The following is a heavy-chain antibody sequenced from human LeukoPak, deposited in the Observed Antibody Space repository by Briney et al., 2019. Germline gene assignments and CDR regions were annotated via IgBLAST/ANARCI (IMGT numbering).Heavy chain of an antibody. J-gene: IGHJ4*02. D-gene: IGHD1-26*01. CDR1: GFTFSSYW. Sequence: GGSLRLSCAASGFTFSSYWMHWVRQAPGKGLVWVSRINSDGSTTNYADSVKGRSTISRDNAKNTLDLQMNSLRAEDTAVYYCARRSSGSPPYYFDYWGQGTLVTVSS. CDR2: INSDGSTT. CDR3: ARRSSGSPPYYFDY. V-gene: IGHV3-74*01.